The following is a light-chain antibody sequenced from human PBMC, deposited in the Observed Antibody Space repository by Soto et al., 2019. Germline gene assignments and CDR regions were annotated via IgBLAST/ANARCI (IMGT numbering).Light chain of an antibody. J-gene: IGKJ1*01. CDR1: EHVGNN. CDR3: HQYNNWPQT. Sequence: EFVMTQSPATLSVSPGERATLSCRASEHVGNNLAWYQQKPGQAPRLLIYATSSRATDVPARFSGSGSGTDFTLTISSLQSEDFAVYYCHQYNNWPQTFGQGTKVEIK. CDR2: ATS. V-gene: IGKV3-15*01.